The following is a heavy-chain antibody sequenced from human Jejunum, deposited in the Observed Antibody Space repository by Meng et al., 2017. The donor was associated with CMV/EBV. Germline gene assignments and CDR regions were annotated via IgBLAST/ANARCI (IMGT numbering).Heavy chain of an antibody. J-gene: IGHJ4*02. V-gene: IGHV3-74*01. D-gene: IGHD3-22*01. CDR1: GFMFRSYW. CDR2: ISTDGSVR. Sequence: SGFMFRSYWMQWVRQAPGKGLEWVSRISTDGSVRDYEDSVEGRFTVFRENAQSMLYLQMSSLRVEDTAVYYCARLDSSGHYDDCWGQGALVTVSS. CDR3: ARLDSSGHYDDC.